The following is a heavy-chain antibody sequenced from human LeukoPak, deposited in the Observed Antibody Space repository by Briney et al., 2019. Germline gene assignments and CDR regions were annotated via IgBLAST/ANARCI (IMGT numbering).Heavy chain of an antibody. D-gene: IGHD3-10*01. V-gene: IGHV3-30*02. CDR3: AKGVREYYYYMDV. CDR1: GFTFSSYG. Sequence: GGSLRLSCAASGFTFSSYGMHWVRQAPGKGLEWVAFIRYDGSNKYYADSVKGRFTISRDNSKNTLYLQMNSLRAEDTAVYYCAKGVREYYYYMDVWGQGTMVTVSS. CDR2: IRYDGSNK. J-gene: IGHJ6*03.